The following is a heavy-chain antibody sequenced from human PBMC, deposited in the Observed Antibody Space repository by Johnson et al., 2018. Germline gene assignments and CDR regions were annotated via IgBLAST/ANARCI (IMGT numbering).Heavy chain of an antibody. V-gene: IGHV4-59*01. CDR3: ARKGRDYSYYGMDF. CDR1: GGSISSYY. D-gene: IGHD1-26*01. J-gene: IGHJ6*02. CDR2: IYYSGST. Sequence: QVQLQESGPGLVKPSETLSLTCTVSGGSISSYYWSWIRQPPGKGLEWIGYIYYSGSTNYNPSLKSRVTISVDTSKNQFSLKLSSVTAADTAVYYCARKGRDYSYYGMDFWGQGTTVTVSS.